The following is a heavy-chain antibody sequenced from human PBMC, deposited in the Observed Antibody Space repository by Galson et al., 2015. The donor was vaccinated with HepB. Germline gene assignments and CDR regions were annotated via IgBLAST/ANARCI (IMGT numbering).Heavy chain of an antibody. CDR2: INPSGGST. Sequence: SVKVSCKASGYTFTSYYMHWVRQAPGQGLEWMGIINPSGGSTSYAQKFQGRVTMTRDTSTSTVYMELSSLRSEDTAVYYCAGDLYQLLRTDLLGYWGQGTLVTVSS. V-gene: IGHV1-46*01. CDR1: GYTFTSYY. J-gene: IGHJ4*02. CDR3: AGDLYQLLRTDLLGY. D-gene: IGHD2-2*01.